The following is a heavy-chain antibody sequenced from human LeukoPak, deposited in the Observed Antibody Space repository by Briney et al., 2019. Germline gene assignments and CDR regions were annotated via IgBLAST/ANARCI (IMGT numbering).Heavy chain of an antibody. CDR1: GYTFSDYY. V-gene: IGHV1-2*02. CDR3: ARDRGRNWGSDY. D-gene: IGHD7-27*01. J-gene: IGHJ4*02. Sequence: ASVKVSCKASGYTFSDYYMHWVRQAPGQWLEWVGWINPISGGTDYAQKFQGRVTMTRDTSITTAYMELSRLRSDDTAVYYCARDRGRNWGSDYWGQGTLVTVSS. CDR2: INPISGGT.